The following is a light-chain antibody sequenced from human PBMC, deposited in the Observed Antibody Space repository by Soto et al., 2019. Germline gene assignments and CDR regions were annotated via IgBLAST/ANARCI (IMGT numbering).Light chain of an antibody. CDR2: NVN. V-gene: IGLV2-18*02. CDR3: SSYTSSATFMI. Sequence: QSALIQPPSVSGSPGQSVTISCTGTSSDVGSYDYVSWYQQHPGTVPKPMIYNVNTRPSGVPDRFSGSKSGNTASMTISGLQAEDEADYYCSSYTSSATFMIFGGGTKVTVL. J-gene: IGLJ2*01. CDR1: SSDVGSYDY.